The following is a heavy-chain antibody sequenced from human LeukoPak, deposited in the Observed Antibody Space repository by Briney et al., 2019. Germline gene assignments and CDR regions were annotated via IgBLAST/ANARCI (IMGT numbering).Heavy chain of an antibody. CDR1: GGSMSSYY. Sequence: SETLSLTCTVSGGSMSSYYWSWIRQPPGKGLEWIGYVYYSGTTNYNPSLRSRVTISVDTSKNQFSLKLSSVTAADTAVYYCAKGSYYFDYWGQGTLVTVSS. J-gene: IGHJ4*02. CDR3: AKGSYYFDY. V-gene: IGHV4-59*01. CDR2: VYYSGTT.